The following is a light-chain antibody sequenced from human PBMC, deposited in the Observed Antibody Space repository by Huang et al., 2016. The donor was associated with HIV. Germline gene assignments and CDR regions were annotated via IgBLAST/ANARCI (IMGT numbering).Light chain of an antibody. CDR3: QQYSRSAT. Sequence: DIQMTQSPSTLSAAVGDRVTITCRASQSVTIWLAWFQQKPGKAPKLLIYKASTLEIGVPSRFSGSGSGTEFTLTIDSLQPDDVATYYCQQYSRSATFGQGTKLEIK. CDR1: QSVTIW. J-gene: IGKJ2*01. CDR2: KAS. V-gene: IGKV1-5*03.